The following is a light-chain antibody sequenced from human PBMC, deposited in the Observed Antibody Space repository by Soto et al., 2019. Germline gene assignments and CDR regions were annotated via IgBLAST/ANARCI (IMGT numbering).Light chain of an antibody. Sequence: EIVLTQSPGTLSLSPWERATLSCRASQSVSSSYLAWYQQKPGQAPRLLIYGASTRATGIPARFSGSGSGTEFTLTISSLQSEDFAVYYCQQYNNWPPVTFGQGTKVDI. CDR1: QSVSSSY. J-gene: IGKJ1*01. CDR2: GAS. V-gene: IGKV3-15*01. CDR3: QQYNNWPPVT.